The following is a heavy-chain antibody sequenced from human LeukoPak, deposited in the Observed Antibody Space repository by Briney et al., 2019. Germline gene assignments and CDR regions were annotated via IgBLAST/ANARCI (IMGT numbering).Heavy chain of an antibody. D-gene: IGHD4-17*01. J-gene: IGHJ2*01. CDR3: ARLRGDYWYFEL. CDR2: IYTSGNT. Sequence: SETLSLTCTVSGGSISIYHWSWIRQPAGKGLEWIGRIYTSGNTYYNPSLKNRITMSVDTSKSQFSLELSSVTAADTAVYYCARLRGDYWYFELWGRGTLVTVSS. CDR1: GGSISIYH. V-gene: IGHV4-4*07.